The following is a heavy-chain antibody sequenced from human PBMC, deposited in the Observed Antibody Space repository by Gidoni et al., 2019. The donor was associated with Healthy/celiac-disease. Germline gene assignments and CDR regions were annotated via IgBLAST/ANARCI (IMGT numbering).Heavy chain of an antibody. J-gene: IGHJ4*02. D-gene: IGHD4-17*01. CDR2: IYYSGST. CDR1: GGSISSGGYY. CDR3: ARDGGPYDYGGLTA. Sequence: QVQLQESGPGLVKPSQTLSLTCTVSGGSISSGGYYWSWLRQHPGKGLEWIGYIYYSGSTYYNPSLKSRVTISVDTSKNQFSLKLSSVTAADTAVYYCARDGGPYDYGGLTAWGQGTLVTVSS. V-gene: IGHV4-31*03.